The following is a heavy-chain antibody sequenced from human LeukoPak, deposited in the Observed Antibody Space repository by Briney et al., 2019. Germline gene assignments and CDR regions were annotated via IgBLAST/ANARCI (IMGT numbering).Heavy chain of an antibody. J-gene: IGHJ4*02. Sequence: GGSLRLSCAASGFTFSYFWMHWFRQTPGKGLVWVSCINTDGSYSTYADSVKGRFTISRDNVRNTLYLQMNSLRAEDSAVYYCARDFDGPRASDYWGQGTLVTVSS. D-gene: IGHD4-17*01. CDR2: INTDGSYS. CDR3: ARDFDGPRASDY. CDR1: GFTFSYFW. V-gene: IGHV3-74*01.